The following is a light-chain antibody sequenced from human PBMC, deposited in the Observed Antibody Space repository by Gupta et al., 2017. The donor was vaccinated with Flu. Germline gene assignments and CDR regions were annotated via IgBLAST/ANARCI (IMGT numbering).Light chain of an antibody. CDR1: QSISRY. V-gene: IGKV1-39*01. CDR2: GAY. Sequence: DIQMTQSPSSLSASVGDRVTVTCRASQSISRYLNWYQQKPGKAPKLLIYGAYILQSGVPSRFSGSGSGTDFTLTISNRQPEDFATYYCQQIVSIPPYTFGQGTKMEIK. J-gene: IGKJ2*01. CDR3: QQIVSIPPYT.